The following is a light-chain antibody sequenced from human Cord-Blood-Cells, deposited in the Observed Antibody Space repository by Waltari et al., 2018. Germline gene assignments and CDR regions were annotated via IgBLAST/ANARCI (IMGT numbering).Light chain of an antibody. CDR1: SSDVGGYNY. V-gene: IGLV2-11*01. Sequence: QSALTQPRSVSGSPGQSVTISCTGTSSDVGGYNYVSWYQQHPDKAPKLMIYDVSKRPSGVPDLFSGSKSGNTASLTISGLQAEDEADYYCCSYAGSYTYVVFGGGTKLTVL. CDR2: DVS. CDR3: CSYAGSYTYVV. J-gene: IGLJ2*01.